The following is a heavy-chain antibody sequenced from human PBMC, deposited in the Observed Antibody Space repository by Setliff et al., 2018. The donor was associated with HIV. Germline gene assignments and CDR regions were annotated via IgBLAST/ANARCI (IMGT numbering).Heavy chain of an antibody. CDR2: INPSGGST. V-gene: IGHV1-46*01. J-gene: IGHJ4*02. D-gene: IGHD6-13*01. CDR1: GYTFTSYY. Sequence: EASVKVSCKASGYTFTSYYMSWVRQAPGQGLEWMGIINPSGGSTTYSQKFQGRVTMTRDTSTRTVYMDLSSLRSEDTAIYYCASTQDSSNWSFDYWGQGTLVTVSS. CDR3: ASTQDSSNWSFDY.